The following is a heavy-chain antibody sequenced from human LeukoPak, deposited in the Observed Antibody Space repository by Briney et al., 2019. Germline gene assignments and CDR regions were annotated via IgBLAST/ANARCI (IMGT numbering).Heavy chain of an antibody. Sequence: SETLSLTCTVSGGSISSYYWSWIRQPPGKGLEWIGHIYYSGSTNYNPSLKSRVTISVDTSKNQFSLKLSSVAAADTAVYYCARAYGSGRSSTYYYYGMDVWGQGTTVTVSS. CDR2: IYYSGST. J-gene: IGHJ6*02. D-gene: IGHD3-10*01. CDR3: ARAYGSGRSSTYYYYGMDV. CDR1: GGSISSYY. V-gene: IGHV4-59*01.